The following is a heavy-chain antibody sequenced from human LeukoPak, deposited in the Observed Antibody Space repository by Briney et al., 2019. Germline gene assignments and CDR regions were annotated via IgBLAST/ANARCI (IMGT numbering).Heavy chain of an antibody. D-gene: IGHD3-3*01. Sequence: VASVKISCKASGYTFTSYGISWVRQAPGQGLEWMGWISAYNGNTNYAQKLQGRVTMTTDTSTSTAYMELRSLRSDDTAVYYCARERGYDFWSGYYVYYYYYGMDVWCQGTTVTVSS. CDR3: ARERGYDFWSGYYVYYYYYGMDV. CDR2: ISAYNGNT. J-gene: IGHJ6*02. CDR1: GYTFTSYG. V-gene: IGHV1-18*01.